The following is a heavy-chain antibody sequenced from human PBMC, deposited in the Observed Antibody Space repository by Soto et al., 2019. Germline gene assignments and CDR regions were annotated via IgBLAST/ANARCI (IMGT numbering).Heavy chain of an antibody. D-gene: IGHD3-10*01. CDR3: ARGSKESYPGSRIFDL. CDR2: ISGSGGDT. CDR1: GFAVSTYF. V-gene: IGHV3-23*04. J-gene: IGHJ4*02. Sequence: EVQLVESGGGLIQPGGSLRLSCAASGFAVSTYFMSWVRQAPGKGLEWVSAISGSGGDTKYADSVRGRFTISRDNSKNTLYLQMRSLRAEDSAVYYCARGSKESYPGSRIFDLWGRGTLVTVSS.